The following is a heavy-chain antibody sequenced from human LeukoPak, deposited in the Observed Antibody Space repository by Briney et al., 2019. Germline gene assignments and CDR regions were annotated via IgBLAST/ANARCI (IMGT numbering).Heavy chain of an antibody. CDR1: GFTFSSYA. D-gene: IGHD2-21*01. CDR3: AKNTRYSHVWWASYFDY. V-gene: IGHV3-23*01. CDR2: ISGSGGST. Sequence: PGGSLRLSCAASGFTFSSYAMSWVRQAPGKGLEWVSAISGSGGSTYYADSVKGRFTISRDNSKNTLYLQMNSLRAEDTAVYYCAKNTRYSHVWWASYFDYWGQGTLVTVSS. J-gene: IGHJ4*02.